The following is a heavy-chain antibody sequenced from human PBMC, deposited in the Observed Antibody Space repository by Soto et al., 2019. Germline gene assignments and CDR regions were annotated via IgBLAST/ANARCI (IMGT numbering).Heavy chain of an antibody. Sequence: QVQLVESGGGVVQPGRSLRLSCAASGFTFSSYGMHWVRRAPGKGLEWVAVIWYDGSNKYYADSEKGRFTISRDNSKNTLYLQMNSLRAEDTAVYYCARDGRAGSNHYYYYGMDVWGQGTTVTVSS. D-gene: IGHD4-4*01. CDR3: ARDGRAGSNHYYYYGMDV. J-gene: IGHJ6*02. CDR1: GFTFSSYG. CDR2: IWYDGSNK. V-gene: IGHV3-33*01.